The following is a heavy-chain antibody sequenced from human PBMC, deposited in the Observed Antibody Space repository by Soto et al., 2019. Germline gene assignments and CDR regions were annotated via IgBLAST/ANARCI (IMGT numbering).Heavy chain of an antibody. CDR2: ISYTGST. J-gene: IGHJ4*02. Sequence: QEQLQESGPRLGKPSETLSLTCSVSGGSISNYHWSWIRQPPGKGLEWIGYISYTGSTNYSPSLKSRVTMLLATSKKQFSLKLSSVTAADTAVYYCARVAADAYWSGYDDYWGQGTLVTVSS. CDR3: ARVAADAYWSGYDDY. D-gene: IGHD3-3*01. V-gene: IGHV4-59*01. CDR1: GGSISNYH.